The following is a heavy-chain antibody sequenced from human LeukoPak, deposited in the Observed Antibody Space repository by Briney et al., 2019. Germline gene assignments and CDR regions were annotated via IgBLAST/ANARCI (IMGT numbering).Heavy chain of an antibody. CDR1: GFTFSSNY. Sequence: GGSLRLSCAASGFTFSSNYMSWIRQAPGKGLEWVSVIYSGGSTYYADSVKGRFTISRDNSKNTLYLQMNSLRAEDTAVYYCARGTVITGTTAYYFDYWGQGTLVTVSS. D-gene: IGHD1-7*01. V-gene: IGHV3-53*01. CDR3: ARGTVITGTTAYYFDY. CDR2: IYSGGST. J-gene: IGHJ4*02.